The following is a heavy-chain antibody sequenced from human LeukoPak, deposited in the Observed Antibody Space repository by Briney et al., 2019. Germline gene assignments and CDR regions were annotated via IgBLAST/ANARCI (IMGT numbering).Heavy chain of an antibody. D-gene: IGHD3-3*01. V-gene: IGHV4-34*01. CDR2: INHSGST. Sequence: SETLSLTCAVYGGSFSGYYWSWIRQPPGKGLEWIGEINHSGSTNYNPSLKSRVTISVDTSKNQFSLKLSSVTAADTAVYYCARGSITIRILVDPWGQGTLVTVSS. CDR3: ARGSITIRILVDP. CDR1: GGSFSGYY. J-gene: IGHJ5*02.